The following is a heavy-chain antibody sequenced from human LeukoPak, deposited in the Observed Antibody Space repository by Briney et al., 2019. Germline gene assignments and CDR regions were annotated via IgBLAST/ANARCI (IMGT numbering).Heavy chain of an antibody. CDR3: ARDLLTAMDAFDI. D-gene: IGHD5-18*01. CDR1: GGSISSGGYS. V-gene: IGHV4-31*03. J-gene: IGHJ3*02. Sequence: PSQTLSLTCTVSGGSISSGGYSWSWIRQHPGKGLEWIGYIYYSGSTYHNPSLKSRVTISVDTSKNQFSLKLSSVTAADTAVYYCARDLLTAMDAFDIWGQGTMVTVSS. CDR2: IYYSGST.